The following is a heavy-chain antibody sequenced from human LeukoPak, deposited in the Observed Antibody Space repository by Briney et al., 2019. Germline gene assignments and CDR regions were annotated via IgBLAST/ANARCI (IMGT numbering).Heavy chain of an antibody. V-gene: IGHV1-18*01. CDR2: ISAYNGNT. D-gene: IGHD2-2*01. Sequence: ASVKVSCKASGYTFTSYGISWVRQAPGQGLEWMGRISAYNGNTNYAQKLQGRVTMTTDTSTSTAYMELRSLRSDDTAVYYCARGGPALCSSTSCYDPHFDYWGQGTLVTVSS. CDR1: GYTFTSYG. J-gene: IGHJ4*02. CDR3: ARGGPALCSSTSCYDPHFDY.